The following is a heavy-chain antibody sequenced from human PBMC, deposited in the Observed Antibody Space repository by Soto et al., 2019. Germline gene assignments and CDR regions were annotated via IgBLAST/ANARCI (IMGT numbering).Heavy chain of an antibody. CDR2: ISYDGSNK. V-gene: IGHV3-30-3*01. CDR3: ARDLLGDVLRYFDWPGGMDV. Sequence: QVQLVESGGGVVQPGRSLRLSCAASGFTFSSYAMHWVRQAPGKGLEWVAVISYDGSNKYYADSVKGRFTISRDNSKNTLYLQMNSLRAEDTAVYYCARDLLGDVLRYFDWPGGMDVWGQGTTVTVSS. D-gene: IGHD3-9*01. J-gene: IGHJ6*02. CDR1: GFTFSSYA.